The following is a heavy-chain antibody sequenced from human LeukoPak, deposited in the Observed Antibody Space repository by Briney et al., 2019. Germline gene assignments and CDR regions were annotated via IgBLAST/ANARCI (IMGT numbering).Heavy chain of an antibody. Sequence: GGSLRLSCAASGFTFSDEYMSWIRQAPGKGLEWISCVSNSGSTTYYADSVKGRFTISRDNVKNSLYLQMNSLRAEDTAVYYCARDNIVGAIEYWGQGTLVTVSS. CDR1: GFTFSDEY. J-gene: IGHJ4*02. D-gene: IGHD1-26*01. V-gene: IGHV3-11*04. CDR2: VSNSGSTT. CDR3: ARDNIVGAIEY.